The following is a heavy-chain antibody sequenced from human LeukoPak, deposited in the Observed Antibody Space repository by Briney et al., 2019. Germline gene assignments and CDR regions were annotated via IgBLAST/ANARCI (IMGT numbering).Heavy chain of an antibody. Sequence: ASVKVSCKASGYTFTSYDINWVRQATGQGLEWMGWMNPNSGNTGYAQKFQGRVTMTEDTSTDTAYMELSSLRSEDTAVYYCATDRAMTNDYGDYIPRRAFDPWGQGTLVTVSS. J-gene: IGHJ5*02. D-gene: IGHD4-17*01. CDR3: ATDRAMTNDYGDYIPRRAFDP. V-gene: IGHV1-8*01. CDR2: MNPNSGNT. CDR1: GYTFTSYD.